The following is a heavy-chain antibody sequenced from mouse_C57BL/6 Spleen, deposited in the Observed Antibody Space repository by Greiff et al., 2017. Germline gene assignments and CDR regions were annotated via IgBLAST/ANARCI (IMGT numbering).Heavy chain of an antibody. CDR1: GYPITSGYY. CDR2: ISYDGSN. J-gene: IGHJ2*01. V-gene: IGHV3-6*01. CDR3: AREGSSFDY. Sequence: QLQQSGPGLVKTSQSLSLTCSVTGYPITSGYYWKWIRQFPGKKLEWMGYISYDGSNNYNPSLKNRISITRDTSKNQFFLKLNSVTTEDTATYYWAREGSSFDYWGQGTTLTVSS.